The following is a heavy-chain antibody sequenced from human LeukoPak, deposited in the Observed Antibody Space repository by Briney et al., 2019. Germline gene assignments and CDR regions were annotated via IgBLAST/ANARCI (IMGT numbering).Heavy chain of an antibody. CDR2: ISGSGGST. J-gene: IGHJ6*03. Sequence: GGSLRLSCAASGFTFSSYAMTWVRQAPGKGLEWVSAISGSGGSTYYAGSVRGRFTISRDNSKNTLYLQMNSLRAEDTAVYYCAKDRNGFWSGSYLDVWGKGTTVTVSS. D-gene: IGHD3-3*01. V-gene: IGHV3-23*01. CDR1: GFTFSSYA. CDR3: AKDRNGFWSGSYLDV.